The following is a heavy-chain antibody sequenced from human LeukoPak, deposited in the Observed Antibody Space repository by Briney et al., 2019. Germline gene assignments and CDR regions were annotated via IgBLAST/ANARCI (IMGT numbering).Heavy chain of an antibody. D-gene: IGHD6-6*01. CDR3: ARGRYSSSSGIEFDY. J-gene: IGHJ4*02. Sequence: SETLSLTCAVYGGSLSGYYWSGIRQPPGKGLEWIGEINHSGSTNYNPSLKSRVTISVDTSKNQFSLKLSSVTAADTAVYYCARGRYSSSSGIEFDYWGQGTLVTVSS. CDR2: INHSGST. V-gene: IGHV4-34*01. CDR1: GGSLSGYY.